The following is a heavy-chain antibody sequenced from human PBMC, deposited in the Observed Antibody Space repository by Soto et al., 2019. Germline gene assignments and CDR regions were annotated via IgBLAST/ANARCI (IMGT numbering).Heavy chain of an antibody. Sequence: QVQLQQWGAGLLKPSETLSLTCAVYGGSFSGYYWSWIRQPPGKGLEWIGEINHSGSTNYNPSLKSRVTISVDTSKNLFALKLSSVTAADTAVYYCARVPATAANYWGQGTLVTVSS. CDR1: GGSFSGYY. CDR2: INHSGST. D-gene: IGHD2-15*01. J-gene: IGHJ4*02. CDR3: ARVPATAANY. V-gene: IGHV4-34*01.